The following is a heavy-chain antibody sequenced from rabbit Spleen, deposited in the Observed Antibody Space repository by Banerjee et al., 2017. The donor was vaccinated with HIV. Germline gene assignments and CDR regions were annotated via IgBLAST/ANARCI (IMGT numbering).Heavy chain of an antibody. CDR1: GFDFSTYS. D-gene: IGHD6-1*01. Sequence: EQLEESGGGLVKPEGSLTLTCKASGFDFSTYSMSWVRQAPGKGLEWIACIYAGSSGTTYYAGWAKGRLTISKTSSTTVTLQMTSLTAADTATYFCVREAGYAGYGDGNLWAQGPWSPS. CDR3: VREAGYAGYGDGNL. V-gene: IGHV1S45*01. CDR2: IYAGSSGTT. J-gene: IGHJ4*01.